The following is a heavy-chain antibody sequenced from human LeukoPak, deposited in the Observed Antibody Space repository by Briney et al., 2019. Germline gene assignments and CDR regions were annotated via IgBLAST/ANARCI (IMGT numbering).Heavy chain of an antibody. Sequence: SETLSLTCTVSGDSISSYYWSWIRQPAGKGLEWIGRFYTSGSTNYNPSLKSRVTMSVDTSKNQFSLKLSSVTAADTAVYYCAGARYYYDSSGYGPLDYWGQGTLVTVSS. D-gene: IGHD3-22*01. J-gene: IGHJ4*02. CDR1: GDSISSYY. CDR2: FYTSGST. V-gene: IGHV4-4*07. CDR3: AGARYYYDSSGYGPLDY.